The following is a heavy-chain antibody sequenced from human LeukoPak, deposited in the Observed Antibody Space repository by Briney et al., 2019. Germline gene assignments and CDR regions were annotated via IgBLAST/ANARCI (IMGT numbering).Heavy chain of an antibody. V-gene: IGHV4-34*01. J-gene: IGHJ4*02. CDR1: GGSFSGYY. D-gene: IGHD6-19*01. CDR3: ASQQWLVAIFDY. Sequence: SETLSLSCAVYGGSFSGYYWSWTRQPPGKGLEWIGEINHSGSTNYNPSLKSRVTISVDTSKNQFSLKLSSVTAADTAVYYCASQQWLVAIFDYWGQGTLVTVSS. CDR2: INHSGST.